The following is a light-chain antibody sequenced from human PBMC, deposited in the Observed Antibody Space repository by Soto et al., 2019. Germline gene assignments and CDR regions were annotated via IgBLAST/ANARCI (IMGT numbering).Light chain of an antibody. CDR3: QHYNSYSEA. CDR2: GAS. CDR1: QSVSSN. V-gene: IGKV3-15*01. Sequence: DIVMTQSPATLPVSPGERATLSCRASQSVSSNLAWYQQKPGQAPRFLIYGASTRATGIPARFSGSGSGTEFTLTISSLQSEDFATYYCQHYNSYSEAFGQGTKVELK. J-gene: IGKJ1*01.